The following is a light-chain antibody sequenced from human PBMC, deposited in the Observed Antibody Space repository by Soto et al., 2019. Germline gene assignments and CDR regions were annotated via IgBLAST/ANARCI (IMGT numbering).Light chain of an antibody. J-gene: IGKJ2*01. V-gene: IGKV3-15*01. CDR2: SAS. CDR3: QQGHNWPLT. Sequence: IVMTQSPATLSVSPGERATLSCRASQSISTELAWYQQKPGQPPRLLIYSASTRATGVPARFTGSVSGSEFTLTISGLQSEDFAVYYCQQGHNWPLTFGQGTRLEI. CDR1: QSISTE.